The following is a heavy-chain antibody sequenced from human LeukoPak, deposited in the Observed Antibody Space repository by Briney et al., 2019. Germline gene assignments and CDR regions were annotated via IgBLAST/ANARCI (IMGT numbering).Heavy chain of an antibody. CDR2: ISWNSGII. CDR3: ARDLTDADYYYMDV. V-gene: IGHV3-9*01. CDR1: GFSFDDYA. Sequence: PGGSLRLSCAASGFSFDDYAMHWVRQAPGKGLEWVSGISWNSGIIGYADSVKGRFTISRDNAKNSLYLQMNSLRAEDTALYYCARDLTDADYYYMDVWGKGTTVTVAS. J-gene: IGHJ6*03.